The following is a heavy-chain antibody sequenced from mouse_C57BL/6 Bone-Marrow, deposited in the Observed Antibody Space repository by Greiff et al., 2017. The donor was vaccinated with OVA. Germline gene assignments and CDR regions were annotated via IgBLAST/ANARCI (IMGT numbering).Heavy chain of an antibody. D-gene: IGHD2-3*01. CDR2: IWSGGST. CDR1: GFSLTSYG. Sequence: QVQLQQSGPGLVQPSQRLSITCTVSGFSLTSYGVHWVRQSPGKGLEWLGVIWSGGSTDYNAAFISRLSISKDNSKSQVFFKMNSLQADDTAIYYCARCYDGYPRFAYWGQGTLVTVSA. J-gene: IGHJ3*01. V-gene: IGHV2-2*01. CDR3: ARCYDGYPRFAY.